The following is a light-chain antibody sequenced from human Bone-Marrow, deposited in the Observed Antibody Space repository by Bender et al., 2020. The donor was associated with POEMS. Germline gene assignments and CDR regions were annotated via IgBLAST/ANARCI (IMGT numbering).Light chain of an antibody. V-gene: IGLV3-25*03. CDR2: KDN. CDR3: QTADSSDSFVV. J-gene: IGLJ2*01. CDR1: ALSKQY. Sequence: SHELTQPPSVSVSPGQTARITCSGDALSKQYSHWYQQRPGQAPVLIISKDNERPSGIPARFSGSSSGTTATLTISGVQAEDEADYYCQTADSSDSFVVFGGGTRLTVL.